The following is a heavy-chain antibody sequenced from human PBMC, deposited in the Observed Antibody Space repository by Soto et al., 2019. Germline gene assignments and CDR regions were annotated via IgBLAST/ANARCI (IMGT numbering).Heavy chain of an antibody. D-gene: IGHD3-10*01. J-gene: IGHJ6*02. CDR1: GFTFSSYG. Sequence: GGSLRLSCAASGFTFSSYGMHWVRQAPGKGLEWVSAISGSGGSTYYADSVKGRFTISRDNSKNTLYLQMNSLRAEDTAVYYCAKEGEYYYYYGMDVWGQGTTVTVS. CDR2: ISGSGGST. CDR3: AKEGEYYYYYGMDV. V-gene: IGHV3-23*01.